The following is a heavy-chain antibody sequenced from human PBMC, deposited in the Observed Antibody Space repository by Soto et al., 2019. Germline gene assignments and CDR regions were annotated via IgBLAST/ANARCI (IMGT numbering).Heavy chain of an antibody. CDR3: AKDKWNYASSGYQEFDY. CDR1: GFTFSSYA. V-gene: IGHV3-23*01. Sequence: GGSLRLSCAASGFTFSSYAMSWVRQAPGKGLEWVSAISGSGGSTYYADSVKGRFTISRDNSKNTLYLQMNSLRAEDTAVYYCAKDKWNYASSGYQEFDYWGQGTLVTVS. J-gene: IGHJ4*02. D-gene: IGHD3-22*01. CDR2: ISGSGGST.